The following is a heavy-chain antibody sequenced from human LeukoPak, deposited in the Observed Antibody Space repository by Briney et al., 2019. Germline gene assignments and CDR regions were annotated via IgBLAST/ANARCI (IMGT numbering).Heavy chain of an antibody. D-gene: IGHD6-19*01. V-gene: IGHV3-73*01. J-gene: IGHJ4*02. CDR1: GFACSGSA. CDR2: IRSKANSYAT. CDR3: TRLPLTDIAVAGSDY. Sequence: GGSLRLSCAASGFACSGSAIHWVRQASGKGLEWVGRIRSKANSYATAYAASVKGRFTISRDDSKNTAYLQMNSLKTEDTAVYYCTRLPLTDIAVAGSDYWGQGTLVTVSS.